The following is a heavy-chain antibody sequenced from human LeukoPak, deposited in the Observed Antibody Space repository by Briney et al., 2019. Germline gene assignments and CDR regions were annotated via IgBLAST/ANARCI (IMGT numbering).Heavy chain of an antibody. D-gene: IGHD3-9*01. CDR3: ATSKEGYDILTGYYSGMDV. CDR2: FDPEDGET. J-gene: IGHJ6*02. CDR1: GYTLTELS. Sequence: ASVKVSCKVSGYTLTELSMHWVRQAPGKGLEWMGGFDPEDGETIYAQKFQGRVTMTEDTSTDTAYMELSSLRSEDTAVYYCATSKEGYDILTGYYSGMDVWGQGTTVTVSS. V-gene: IGHV1-24*01.